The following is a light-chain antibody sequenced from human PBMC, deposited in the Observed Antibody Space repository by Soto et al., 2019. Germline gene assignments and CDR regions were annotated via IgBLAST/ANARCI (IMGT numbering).Light chain of an antibody. CDR2: DVN. V-gene: IGLV2-14*01. Sequence: QSALTQPASVSGSPGQSITISCTGTSSDVGGYDYVSWYQQLPGKAPKLLIYDVNNRPSGVSHRFSGSKSGNTASLTISGLQAEDEADYYCCSYTTSNTRQIVFGTGTKVTVL. CDR3: CSYTTSNTRQIV. J-gene: IGLJ1*01. CDR1: SSDVGGYDY.